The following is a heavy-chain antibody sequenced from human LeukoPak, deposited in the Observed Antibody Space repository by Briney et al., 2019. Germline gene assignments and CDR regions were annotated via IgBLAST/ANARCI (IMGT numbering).Heavy chain of an antibody. CDR3: ASYEIVGALGRFDP. Sequence: ASVKVSCKSSGYTFTSYGISWVRQAPGQGLEWMGWINTYNGNTNYAQKLQGRVTMTTDTSTSTAYMELRSLRSDDTAVYYCASYEIVGALGRFDPWGQGTLVTVSS. V-gene: IGHV1-18*01. J-gene: IGHJ5*02. D-gene: IGHD1-26*01. CDR2: INTYNGNT. CDR1: GYTFTSYG.